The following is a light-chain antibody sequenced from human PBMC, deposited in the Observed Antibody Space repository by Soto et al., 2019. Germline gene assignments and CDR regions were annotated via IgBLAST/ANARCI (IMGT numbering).Light chain of an antibody. CDR1: SRDVGGYNY. V-gene: IGLV2-14*01. J-gene: IGLJ3*02. Sequence: QSALTQPASVSGSPGQSITISCTGTSRDVGGYNYVSWYQHHPDKAPKLIIYEINNRPPGVANHFSGYKSGNTASLTISGLQAEDEADYYCSSYTTSSTLVFGGGTKLTVL. CDR2: EIN. CDR3: SSYTTSSTLV.